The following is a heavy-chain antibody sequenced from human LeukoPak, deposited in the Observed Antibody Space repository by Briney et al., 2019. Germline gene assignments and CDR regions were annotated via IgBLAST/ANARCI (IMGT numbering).Heavy chain of an antibody. CDR2: ISSSGSTI. CDR1: GFTFSSYE. J-gene: IGHJ4*02. CDR3: ARGLRWPDF. V-gene: IGHV3-48*03. Sequence: GGSLRLSCAASGFTFSSYEMNWVRQAPGKGLEWVSYISSSGSTIYYADSVKGRFTISRDNAKNSLYLQMNSLRAEDTAIYYCARGLRWPDFWGQGTLVTVSS. D-gene: IGHD4-23*01.